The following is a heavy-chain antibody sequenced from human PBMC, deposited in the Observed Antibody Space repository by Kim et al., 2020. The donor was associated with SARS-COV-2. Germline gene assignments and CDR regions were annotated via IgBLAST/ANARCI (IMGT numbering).Heavy chain of an antibody. Sequence: GGSLRLSCAASGFTFSNYAMHWVRQAPGKGLEWLAIIWHNGSNKYYADSVKGRFTISRDIFGNTLYLQLNSLRVEDTAVYFCARAPFGDWRDYFDYWGQGTLVTVSS. D-gene: IGHD3-10*01. V-gene: IGHV3-33*01. CDR3: ARAPFGDWRDYFDY. J-gene: IGHJ4*02. CDR2: IWHNGSNK. CDR1: GFTFSNYA.